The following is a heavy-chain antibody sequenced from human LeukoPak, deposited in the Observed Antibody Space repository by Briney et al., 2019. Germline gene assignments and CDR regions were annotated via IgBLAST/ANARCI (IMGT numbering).Heavy chain of an antibody. D-gene: IGHD4-17*01. J-gene: IGHJ4*02. CDR1: GFTVSSNS. CDR3: ARDRNFGNYGDCYFDY. Sequence: GGSLRLSCTVSGFTVSSNSMSWVRQAPGKGLEWVSFIYSDNTHYSDSVKGRFTISRDNSKNTLYLQMNSLRAEDTAVYYCARDRNFGNYGDCYFDYWGQGTLVTVSS. CDR2: IYSDNT. V-gene: IGHV3-53*01.